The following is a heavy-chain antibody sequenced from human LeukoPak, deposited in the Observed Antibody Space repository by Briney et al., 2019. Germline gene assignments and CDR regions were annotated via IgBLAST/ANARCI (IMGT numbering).Heavy chain of an antibody. Sequence: SETLSLTCTVSGGSISSSSYYWGWIRQPPGKGLEWIGSIYYSGSTYYNPSLKSRVTISVDTSKNQFSLKLSSVTAADTAVYYCARPRGEDFSTVMGAFDIWGQGTMVTVSS. V-gene: IGHV4-39*01. CDR2: IYYSGST. CDR1: GGSISSSSYY. J-gene: IGHJ3*02. CDR3: ARPRGEDFSTVMGAFDI. D-gene: IGHD3/OR15-3a*01.